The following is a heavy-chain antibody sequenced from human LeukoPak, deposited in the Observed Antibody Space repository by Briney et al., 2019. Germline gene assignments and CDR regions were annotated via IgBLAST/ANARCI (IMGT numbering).Heavy chain of an antibody. CDR3: ATIAAADKDY. D-gene: IGHD6-13*01. V-gene: IGHV3-74*01. CDR1: GFTFSSFW. Sequence: GGSLRLSCVASGFTFSSFWMHWVRQAPGEGVVWVSRIDYDGRSTIYADSVKGRFTISRDNAKNTLYLQMNSLRAEDTATYYCATIAAADKDYWGQGTLVTVSS. J-gene: IGHJ4*02. CDR2: IDYDGRST.